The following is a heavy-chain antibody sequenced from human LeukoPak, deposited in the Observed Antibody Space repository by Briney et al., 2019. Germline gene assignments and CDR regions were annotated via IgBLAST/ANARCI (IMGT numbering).Heavy chain of an antibody. V-gene: IGHV4-30-2*01. CDR1: GGSISSGGYY. J-gene: IGHJ3*02. Sequence: KTSETLSLTCTVSGGSISSGGYYWSWIRQPPGKGLEWIGYIYHSGSTYYNPSLKSRVTISVDRSKNQLSLKLSSVTAADTAVYYCASYSSSRNDAFDIWGQGTMVTVSS. D-gene: IGHD6-6*01. CDR2: IYHSGST. CDR3: ASYSSSRNDAFDI.